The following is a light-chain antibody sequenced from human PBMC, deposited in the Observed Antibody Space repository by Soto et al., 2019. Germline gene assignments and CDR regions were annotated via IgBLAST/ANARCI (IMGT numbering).Light chain of an antibody. Sequence: QSALTQPASVSGSPGQSITISCTGTSSDIGGYKYVSWYQQHPGKAPKLMIYEVNNRPSGVSSRFSGSKSGNTASLTVSGLQAEDEADYYCSSYAGSNNVFGTGTKLTVL. J-gene: IGLJ1*01. CDR1: SSDIGGYKY. CDR2: EVN. V-gene: IGLV2-14*03. CDR3: SSYAGSNNV.